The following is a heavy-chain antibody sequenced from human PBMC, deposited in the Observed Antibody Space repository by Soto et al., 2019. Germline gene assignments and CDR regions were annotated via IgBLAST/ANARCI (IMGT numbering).Heavy chain of an antibody. CDR2: TYYRSKWYN. CDR3: ARVERQQLVLTDAFDI. J-gene: IGHJ3*02. D-gene: IGHD6-13*01. Sequence: KQSQTLSLTCAISGDSVSSNSAAWNWIRQSPSRGLEWLGRTYYRSKWYNDYAVSVKSRITINPDTSKNQFSLQLNSVTPEDTAVYYCARVERQQLVLTDAFDIWGQGTMVTVSS. V-gene: IGHV6-1*01. CDR1: GDSVSSNSAA.